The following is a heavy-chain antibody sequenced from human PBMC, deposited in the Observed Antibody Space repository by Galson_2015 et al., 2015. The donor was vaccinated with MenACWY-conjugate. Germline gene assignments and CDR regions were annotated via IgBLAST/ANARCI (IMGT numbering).Heavy chain of an antibody. CDR1: GFTFSTFD. D-gene: IGHD6-19*01. CDR2: IGTAGDT. V-gene: IGHV3-13*04. J-gene: IGHJ6*02. Sequence: SLRLSCAASGFTFSTFDMHWVRQAAGKGLEWVSGIGTAGDTYYPGSVKGRFTISRDNAKNSLYLQMNSLRAGDTAVYYCARADNSGWNVKDYYYGMDVWGQGTTVTVSS. CDR3: ARADNSGWNVKDYYYGMDV.